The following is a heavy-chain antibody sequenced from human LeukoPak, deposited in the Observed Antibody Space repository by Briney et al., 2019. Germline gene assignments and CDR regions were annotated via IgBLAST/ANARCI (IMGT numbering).Heavy chain of an antibody. Sequence: GGSLGLSCAASEFTFSSYGMHWVRQAPGKGLEWVAVISYDGSNKYYADSVKGRFTISRDNSKNTLYLQMNSLRAEDTAVYYCAKSGDNDYYGSGSHDYWGQGTLVTVSS. CDR3: AKSGDNDYYGSGSHDY. CDR2: ISYDGSNK. V-gene: IGHV3-30*18. J-gene: IGHJ4*02. CDR1: EFTFSSYG. D-gene: IGHD3-10*01.